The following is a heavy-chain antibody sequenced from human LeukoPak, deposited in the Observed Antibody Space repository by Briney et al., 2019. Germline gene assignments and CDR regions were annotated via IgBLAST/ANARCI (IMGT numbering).Heavy chain of an antibody. Sequence: GGSLRLSCAASGFTFSNYGMHWVRQAPGKGLEWVAVISYDGSNKYYAESVKGRFTISRDNSNNTLYLQMNSPRAEDTAVYYCAKAPYYYDTSGYYCWGQGTLVTVSS. CDR2: ISYDGSNK. V-gene: IGHV3-30*18. CDR1: GFTFSNYG. D-gene: IGHD3-22*01. CDR3: AKAPYYYDTSGYYC. J-gene: IGHJ4*02.